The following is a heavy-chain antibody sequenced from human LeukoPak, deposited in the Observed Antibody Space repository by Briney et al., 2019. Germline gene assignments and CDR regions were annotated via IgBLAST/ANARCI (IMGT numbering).Heavy chain of an antibody. CDR1: GGSISSYY. D-gene: IGHD1-26*01. J-gene: IGHJ5*02. Sequence: PSETLSLTCTVSGGSISSYYWNWIRQPPGKGLEWIGYIYYSGSTKYNPSLESRVTISVDTSKNQFPLKLRSVTTADTAVYYCARGVPQGWVHWFDPWGQGTLVTVSS. CDR3: ARGVPQGWVHWFDP. V-gene: IGHV4-59*01. CDR2: IYYSGST.